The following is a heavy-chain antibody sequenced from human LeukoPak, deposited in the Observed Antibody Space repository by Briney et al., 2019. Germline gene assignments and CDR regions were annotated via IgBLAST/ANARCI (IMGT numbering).Heavy chain of an antibody. J-gene: IGHJ4*02. CDR2: IYTSGST. CDR1: GGSISSGSYY. Sequence: PSQTLSLTCTVSGGSISSGSYYWSWIRQPAGKGLEWIGRIYTSGSTNYNPSLKSRVTISVDTSKNQFSLKLSSVTAADTAVYYCARSLLAAAGKPFDYWGQRTLVTVSS. V-gene: IGHV4-61*02. CDR3: ARSLLAAAGKPFDY. D-gene: IGHD6-13*01.